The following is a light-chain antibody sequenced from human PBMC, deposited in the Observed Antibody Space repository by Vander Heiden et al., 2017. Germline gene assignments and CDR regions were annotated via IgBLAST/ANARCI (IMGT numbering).Light chain of an antibody. Sequence: QSVLTQPPSVSGAPGQRITFSCTGSSSNIGAGYDVHWYQHLPGTAPKLLIYGNTSRPSGVPDRFSGSKSGTSASLAITGLQAEDEADYYCQSYDGSLRVFGGGTKLTVV. V-gene: IGLV1-40*01. CDR3: QSYDGSLRV. J-gene: IGLJ3*02. CDR2: GNT. CDR1: SSNIGAGYD.